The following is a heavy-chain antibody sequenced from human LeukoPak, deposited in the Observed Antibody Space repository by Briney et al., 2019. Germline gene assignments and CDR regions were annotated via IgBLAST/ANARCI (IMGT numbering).Heavy chain of an antibody. CDR2: IYYGGDT. CDR3: ARHRRSSGWPYYFDY. V-gene: IGHV4-39*01. CDR1: GGSITSYSYY. J-gene: IGHJ4*02. D-gene: IGHD6-19*01. Sequence: PSETLSLTCTVSGGSITSYSYYWGGIRQPPGKGLEWIASIYYGGDTNYNPSLKSRVTISVDTSKNQFSLRLISVTAADTAVYYCARHRRSSGWPYYFDYWGQGTLVAVSS.